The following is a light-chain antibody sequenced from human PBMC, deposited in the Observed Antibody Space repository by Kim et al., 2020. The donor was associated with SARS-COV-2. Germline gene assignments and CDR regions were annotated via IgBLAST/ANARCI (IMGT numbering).Light chain of an antibody. V-gene: IGKV1-39*01. CDR3: QQSYNTPRYT. J-gene: IGKJ2*01. CDR1: QTINTF. Sequence: SIGDKVTITCRASQTINTFLNWYQHKPGRAPKHLIYAASILYTEVPSRFNGTGSVTDFTLTINGQQPEDFATYYCQQSYNTPRYTFGQGTKLEI. CDR2: AAS.